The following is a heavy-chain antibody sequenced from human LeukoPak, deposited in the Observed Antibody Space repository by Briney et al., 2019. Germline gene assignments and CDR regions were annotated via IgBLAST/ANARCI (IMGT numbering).Heavy chain of an antibody. CDR3: VRGYYGPDY. D-gene: IGHD3-10*01. CDR2: IDNDGSST. CDR1: GFTFSSYW. J-gene: IGHJ4*02. Sequence: PGGSLRLSCTASGFTFSSYWMHWVRQAPGKGLVWVSRIDNDGSSTTYADSVKGRFTISRDNANNTLYLQMNRLRADDTAVYSCVRGYYGPDYWGQGTLVTVSS. V-gene: IGHV3-74*01.